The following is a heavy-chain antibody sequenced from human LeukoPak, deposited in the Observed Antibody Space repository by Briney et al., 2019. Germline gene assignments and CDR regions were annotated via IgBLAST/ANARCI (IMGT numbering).Heavy chain of an antibody. CDR2: ISGSGGST. J-gene: IGHJ4*02. V-gene: IGHV3-23*01. CDR3: AKLGTVTTTGRVDY. D-gene: IGHD4-17*01. Sequence: GGSLRLSCAASGFTFRSYWMRWVRQAPGKGLEWVSIISGSGGSTYYTDSVKGRFTISRDNSKNTLHLQMNSLRAEDTAVYYCAKLGTVTTTGRVDYWGQGTLVTVSS. CDR1: GFTFRSYW.